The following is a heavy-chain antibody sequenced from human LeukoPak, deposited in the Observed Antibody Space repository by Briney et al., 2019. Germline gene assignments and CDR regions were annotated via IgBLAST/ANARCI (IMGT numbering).Heavy chain of an antibody. Sequence: SETLSLTCSVSGASINGYFWNWVRQTPERGLEWIGYVSHTGATTSNPTLKSRVSITIDTSKRQISLSMTSVTAADSALYYCARDRRGSYYTFEVWGPGTIVSVS. CDR3: ARDRRGSYYTFEV. J-gene: IGHJ3*01. V-gene: IGHV4-59*01. CDR2: VSHTGAT. CDR1: GASINGYF. D-gene: IGHD1-26*01.